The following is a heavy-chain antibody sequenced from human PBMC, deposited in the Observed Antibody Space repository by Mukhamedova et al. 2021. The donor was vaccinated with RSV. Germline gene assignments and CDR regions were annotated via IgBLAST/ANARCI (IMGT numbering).Heavy chain of an antibody. D-gene: IGHD3-3*01. J-gene: IGHJ4*02. Sequence: GGSTYYADSVKGRFTISRDNSKNTLYLQMNSLRAEDTAVYYCAKDGPSTIFGVVIMGTPPMYYFDYWGQGTLVTVSS. CDR3: AKDGPSTIFGVVIMGTPPMYYFDY. V-gene: IGHV3-23*01. CDR2: GGST.